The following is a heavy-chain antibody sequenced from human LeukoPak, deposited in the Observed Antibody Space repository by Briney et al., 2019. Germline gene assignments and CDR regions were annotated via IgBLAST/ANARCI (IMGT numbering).Heavy chain of an antibody. CDR2: ISAYNGNT. CDR1: GYTFTSYG. V-gene: IGHV1-18*01. CDR3: ARDYGLSYYYDSSGYLGY. J-gene: IGHJ4*02. D-gene: IGHD3-22*01. Sequence: ASVKVSCKASGYTFTSYGISWVRQAPGQGLEWMGWISAYNGNTNYAQKLQGRVTMTTDTSTSTAYMELRSLRSDDTAVYYCARDYGLSYYYDSSGYLGYWGQGTLVTVSS.